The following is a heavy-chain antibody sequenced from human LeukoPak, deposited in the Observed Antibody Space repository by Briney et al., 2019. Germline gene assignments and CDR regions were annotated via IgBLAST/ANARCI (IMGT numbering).Heavy chain of an antibody. Sequence: PGGSLRLSCAASGLTFSSYSMNWVRQAPGKGLEWVSSISSSSSYIYYADSVKGRFTISRDNAKNSLYLQMNSLRAEDTAVYYCARGFWGSSSSFYYYMDVWGKGTTVTVSS. V-gene: IGHV3-21*01. D-gene: IGHD6-6*01. CDR1: GLTFSSYS. CDR2: ISSSSSYI. CDR3: ARGFWGSSSSFYYYMDV. J-gene: IGHJ6*03.